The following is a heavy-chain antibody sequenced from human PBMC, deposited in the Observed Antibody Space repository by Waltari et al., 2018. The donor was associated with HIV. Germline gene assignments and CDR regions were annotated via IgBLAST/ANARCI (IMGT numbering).Heavy chain of an antibody. D-gene: IGHD2-21*02. J-gene: IGHJ3*01. CDR1: GTSFSGDY. V-gene: IGHV4-34*01. CDR2: INHRVTT. Sequence: QVHLQQWAAGLLKRSETLSLTCAVYGTSFSGDYCQWIRQSPGEGLEWNGEINHRVTTHYNPSLESRLTMSVDTFENQFSLKLKSVSAADTAVYYCATLISMTATDVFDVWSQGTLVTVSS. CDR3: ATLISMTATDVFDV.